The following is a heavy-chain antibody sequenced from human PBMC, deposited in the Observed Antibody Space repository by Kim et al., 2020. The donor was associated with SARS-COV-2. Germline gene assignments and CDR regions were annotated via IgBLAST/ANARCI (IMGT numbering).Heavy chain of an antibody. D-gene: IGHD3-22*01. V-gene: IGHV3-23*01. CDR1: GFTFSSYA. CDR3: AKDQLREYYYDSSGCSFDY. Sequence: GGSLRLSCAASGFTFSSYAMSWVRQAPGKGLEWVSAISGSGGSTYYADSVKGRFTISRDNSKNTLYLQMNSLRAEDTAVYYCAKDQLREYYYDSSGCSFDYWGQGTLVTVSS. J-gene: IGHJ4*02. CDR2: ISGSGGST.